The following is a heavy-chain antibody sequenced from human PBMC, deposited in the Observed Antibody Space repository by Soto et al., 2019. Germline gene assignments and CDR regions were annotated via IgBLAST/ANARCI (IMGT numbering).Heavy chain of an antibody. D-gene: IGHD2-2*02. J-gene: IGHJ4*02. CDR2: IFYSGTT. CDR1: GGSISPYY. V-gene: IGHV4-59*01. Sequence: SETLSLTCTISGGSISPYYWIWIRQPPGKGLEWIGYIFYSGTTNYNPSLESRVTMSVDTSKKQFSLKVNSVTAADTAVYYCARGREILQIYGGNYVVYWVQG. CDR3: ARGREILQIYGGNYVVY.